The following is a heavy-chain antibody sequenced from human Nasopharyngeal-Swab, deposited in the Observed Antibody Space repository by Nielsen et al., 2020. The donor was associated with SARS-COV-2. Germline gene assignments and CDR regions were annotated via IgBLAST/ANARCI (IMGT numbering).Heavy chain of an antibody. Sequence: GGSLRLSCVASGSPFDDYAMSWVRLIPGKGLQWVAGITWNSGNIGYADSVKGRFTVSRDNAGNSLFLQLDSLRPEGTAVYYCAKSLYTSTWSYYFDIWGQGTMVTVSS. J-gene: IGHJ4*02. V-gene: IGHV3-9*01. D-gene: IGHD6-13*01. CDR1: GSPFDDYA. CDR2: ITWNSGNI. CDR3: AKSLYTSTWSYYFDI.